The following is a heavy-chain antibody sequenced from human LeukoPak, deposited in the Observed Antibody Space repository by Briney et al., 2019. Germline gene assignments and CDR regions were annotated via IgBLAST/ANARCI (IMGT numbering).Heavy chain of an antibody. D-gene: IGHD3-10*01. Sequence: SETLSLTCTVSGGSISSYYWSWIRQPPGKGLEWIGYIYYSGSTNYNPSLKSRVTISVDTSKNQFSLKLSSVTAADTAVYYCARHMWATYYYGSGSHTSMLFDYWGQGTLVTVSS. CDR3: ARHMWATYYYGSGSHTSMLFDY. V-gene: IGHV4-59*08. CDR2: IYYSGST. J-gene: IGHJ4*02. CDR1: GGSISSYY.